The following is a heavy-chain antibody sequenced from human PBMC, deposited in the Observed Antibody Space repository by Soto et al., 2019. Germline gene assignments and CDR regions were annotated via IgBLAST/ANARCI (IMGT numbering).Heavy chain of an antibody. V-gene: IGHV1-69*12. J-gene: IGHJ5*02. CDR2: IIPIFGTA. Sequence: QVQLVQSGAEVKKPGSSVKVSCKASGSTFSSYAISWVRQAPGQGLEWMGGIIPIFGTANYAQKFQGRVTITADESTSTAYMELSSLRSEDTAVYYCARATEVGLTTWIWFDPWGQGTLVTVSS. CDR1: GSTFSSYA. CDR3: ARATEVGLTTWIWFDP. D-gene: IGHD1-1*01.